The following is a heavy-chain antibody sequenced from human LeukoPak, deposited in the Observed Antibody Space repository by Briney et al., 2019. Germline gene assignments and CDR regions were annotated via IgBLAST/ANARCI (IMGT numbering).Heavy chain of an antibody. CDR3: ARERDYGDRLFDY. V-gene: IGHV4-31*03. J-gene: IGHJ4*02. D-gene: IGHD4-17*01. CDR2: IYYSGST. CDR1: GDPISSDAYY. Sequence: KASETLSLTCTVSGDPISSDAYYWSWIRQHPGQGLEWIGYIYYSGSTYYNPSLKSRVTISVDTSKNQFSLKLSSVTAADTAVYYCARERDYGDRLFDYWGQGTLVTVSS.